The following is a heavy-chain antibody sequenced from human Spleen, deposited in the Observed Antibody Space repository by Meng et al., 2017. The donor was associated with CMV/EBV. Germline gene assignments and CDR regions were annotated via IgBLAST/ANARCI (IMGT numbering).Heavy chain of an antibody. CDR2: LYSNNDA. CDR3: TRDSIAARPGY. V-gene: IGHV3-53*01. J-gene: IGHJ4*02. D-gene: IGHD6-6*01. CDR1: GFTVSSNY. Sequence: LSLTCAASGFTVSSNYMGWVRQAPGKGLEWVSVLYSNNDAYYADSVKGRFTISREDSKNTLYLRMNSLRAEDTAVYYCTRDSIAARPGYWGRGTLVTVSS.